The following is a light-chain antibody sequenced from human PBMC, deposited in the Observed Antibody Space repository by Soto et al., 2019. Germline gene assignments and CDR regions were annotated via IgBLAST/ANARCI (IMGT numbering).Light chain of an antibody. CDR3: SSCTSSSTLD. Sequence: QSVLTQPASVSGSPGQSITISCTGTSSDVGGYNYVSWYQQHPGKAPKLMIYDVSNRPSGVSNRFSGSKSGNTASLTISGLQAEDEADYYCSSCTSSSTLDFGTGTKLTVL. V-gene: IGLV2-14*01. J-gene: IGLJ1*01. CDR2: DVS. CDR1: SSDVGGYNY.